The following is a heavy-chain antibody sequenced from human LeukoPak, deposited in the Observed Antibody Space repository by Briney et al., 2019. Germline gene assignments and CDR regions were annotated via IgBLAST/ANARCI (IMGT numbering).Heavy chain of an antibody. CDR3: VKDGGHTALDP. Sequence: SETLSLTCAVYGGSFSGYYWSWTRQPPGKGLEWIGYIYYSGSTNYNPSLKSRVTISVGTSKNQFSLKLSSVTAADTAVYYCVKDGGHTALDPWGQGTQVTVSS. CDR1: GGSFSGYY. D-gene: IGHD3-16*01. J-gene: IGHJ5*02. CDR2: IYYSGST. V-gene: IGHV4-59*12.